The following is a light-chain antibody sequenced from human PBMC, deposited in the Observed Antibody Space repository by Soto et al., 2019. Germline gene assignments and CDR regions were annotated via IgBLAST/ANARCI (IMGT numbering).Light chain of an antibody. Sequence: DIEMTQAPATRSVSPGERVTLSGRASQSVSSSYFDWYQQKPGQAPRLLIYGASSRATGIPDRFSGSGSGTDFTLTISRLQPEDFVVYYCQQYGSTCLTFGPGTKVDIK. CDR1: QSVSSSY. J-gene: IGKJ3*01. V-gene: IGKV3-20*01. CDR2: GAS. CDR3: QQYGSTCLT.